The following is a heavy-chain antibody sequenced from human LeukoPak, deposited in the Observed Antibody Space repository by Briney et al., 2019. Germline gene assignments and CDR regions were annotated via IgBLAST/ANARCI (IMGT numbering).Heavy chain of an antibody. CDR3: AKDQSYSQYVNYYNGMNV. CDR1: GFMFTSFA. CDR2: ISGSGRTT. D-gene: IGHD4-4*01. J-gene: IGHJ6*02. V-gene: IGHV3-23*01. Sequence: GGSLRLSCAASGFMFTSFAISWVRQAPGKGLEWISAISGSGRTTYYADSVKGRFTISRDNSKSTLYLQMNSLRADDTAVYYCAKDQSYSQYVNYYNGMNVWGQGTTVTVSS.